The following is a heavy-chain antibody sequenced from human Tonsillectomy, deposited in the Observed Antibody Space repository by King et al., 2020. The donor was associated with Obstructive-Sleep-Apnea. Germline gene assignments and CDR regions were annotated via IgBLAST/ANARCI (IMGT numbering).Heavy chain of an antibody. J-gene: IGHJ4*02. CDR2: ISGSGGNT. Sequence: VQLVESGGGLVQPGGSLRLSCAASGFTFSSYAMSWVRQAPGKGLEWVSVISGSGGNTYYAYSVKGRFNYSRDNSKSTLYLQMNSLRAEDTAVYYCASHRVGLLCPFDYWGQGTLVTVSS. CDR1: GFTFSSYA. V-gene: IGHV3-23*04. CDR3: ASHRVGLLCPFDY. D-gene: IGHD2-15*01.